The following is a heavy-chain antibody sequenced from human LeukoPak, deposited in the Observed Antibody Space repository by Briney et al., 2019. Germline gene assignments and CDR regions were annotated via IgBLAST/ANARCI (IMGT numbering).Heavy chain of an antibody. J-gene: IGHJ6*03. CDR2: INPNSGGT. Sequence: ASVKVSCKASGYTFTGYYMHWVRQAPGQGLEWMGWINPNSGGTNYAQKFQGRVTMTSDTSISTAYMELSRLRSDDTAVYYCARDPQTTVTTVHYYYYMEVWGKGTTVTVSS. D-gene: IGHD4-11*01. V-gene: IGHV1-2*02. CDR3: ARDPQTTVTTVHYYYYMEV. CDR1: GYTFTGYY.